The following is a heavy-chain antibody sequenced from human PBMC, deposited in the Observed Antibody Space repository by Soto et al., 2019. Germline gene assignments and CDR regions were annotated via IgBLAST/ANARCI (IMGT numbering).Heavy chain of an antibody. V-gene: IGHV3-30*03. CDR2: ISYDGSNK. CDR3: AATWDGYRYGDGVYYFDY. Sequence: QVQLVESGGGVVQPGRSLRLSCAASGFTFSSYGMHWVRQAPGKGLEWVAVISYDGSNKYYADSVKGRFTISRDNSKNPLYLQMNSLRAEDTAVYYCAATWDGYRYGDGVYYFDYWGQGTLVTVSS. CDR1: GFTFSSYG. D-gene: IGHD5-18*01. J-gene: IGHJ4*02.